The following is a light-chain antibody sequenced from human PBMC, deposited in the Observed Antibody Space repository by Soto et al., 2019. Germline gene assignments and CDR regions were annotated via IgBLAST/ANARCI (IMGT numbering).Light chain of an antibody. CDR1: SSDVGGYNY. J-gene: IGLJ2*01. Sequence: QSALTQPASVSGSAGQSITISCTGTSSDVGGYNYVSWYQHHPGKVPKRIIYDVSNRPSGVSNRFSGSKSGNTASLTISGLQAEHEADYYCSSYTSSSTVLFGGGTKLTVL. V-gene: IGLV2-14*03. CDR2: DVS. CDR3: SSYTSSSTVL.